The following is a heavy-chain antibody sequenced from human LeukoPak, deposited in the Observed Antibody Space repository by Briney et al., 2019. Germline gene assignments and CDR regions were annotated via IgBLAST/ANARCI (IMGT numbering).Heavy chain of an antibody. CDR2: IYSGGST. V-gene: IGHV3-66*01. J-gene: IGHJ4*02. D-gene: IGHD3-16*01. Sequence: PGGSLRLSCTASGFTVSSNCMTWVRQAPGKGLEWVSVIYSGGSTYYADSVKGRFVLSRDNSKNTLYLQMNSLRAEDTAVYYCATHSGGYWGQGTLVTVSS. CDR1: GFTVSSNC. CDR3: ATHSGGY.